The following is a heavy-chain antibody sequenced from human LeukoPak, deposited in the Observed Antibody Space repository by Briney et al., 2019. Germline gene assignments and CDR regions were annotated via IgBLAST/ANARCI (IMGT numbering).Heavy chain of an antibody. D-gene: IGHD3-9*01. V-gene: IGHV4-59*01. CDR3: ARVLRYYDTYYFDY. Sequence: PSETLSVTCTVSRGSISTYYWSWIRQPPGKGREWIGYIYYSGSTNYNASLKSRLTISVDTSKNQFSLDLTSVTAADTAVYYCARVLRYYDTYYFDYWGQGSLVTVSS. CDR2: IYYSGST. J-gene: IGHJ4*02. CDR1: RGSISTYY.